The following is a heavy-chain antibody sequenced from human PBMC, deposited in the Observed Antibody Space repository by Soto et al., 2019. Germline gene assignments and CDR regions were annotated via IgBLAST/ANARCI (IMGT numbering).Heavy chain of an antibody. V-gene: IGHV4-61*01. J-gene: IGHJ6*02. D-gene: IGHD6-19*01. CDR3: ARVGSSYGMDV. CDR2: IYYSGST. Sequence: PSETLSLTCTVSGGSVSSGSYYGSWIRQPPGKGLEWIGYIYYSGSTNYNPALKSRVTISVDTSKNQFSLKLSSVTAADTAVYYCARVGSSYGMDVWGQGTTVIVSS. CDR1: GGSVSSGSYY.